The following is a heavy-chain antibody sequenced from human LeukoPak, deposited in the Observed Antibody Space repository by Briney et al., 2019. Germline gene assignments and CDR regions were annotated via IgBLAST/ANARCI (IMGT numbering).Heavy chain of an antibody. CDR2: INHSGST. CDR3: TRWATGGWYFDY. D-gene: IGHD2-8*02. Sequence: SETLSLTCAVYGGSFSGYYWSWIRQPPGKGLEWIGEINHSGSTNYNPSLKSRVTISVDTSKNQFSLKLSSVTAADTAVYYCTRWATGGWYFDYWGQGSLVTVSS. CDR1: GGSFSGYY. V-gene: IGHV4-34*01. J-gene: IGHJ4*02.